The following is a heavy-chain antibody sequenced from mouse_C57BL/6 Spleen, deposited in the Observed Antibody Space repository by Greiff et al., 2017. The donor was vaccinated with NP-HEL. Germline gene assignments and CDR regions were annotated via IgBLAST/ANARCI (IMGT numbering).Heavy chain of an antibody. J-gene: IGHJ1*03. CDR2: IDPSASYT. Sequence: QVQLQQPGAELVKPGASVKLSCKASGYTFTSYWMQWVKQRPGQGLEWIGEIDPSASYTNYNQKFKGKATLTVDTSSSTAYMQLSSLTSEDSAVYYCARLSDYYGSSHWYFDVWGTGTTVTVSS. D-gene: IGHD1-1*01. V-gene: IGHV1-50*01. CDR1: GYTFTSYW. CDR3: ARLSDYYGSSHWYFDV.